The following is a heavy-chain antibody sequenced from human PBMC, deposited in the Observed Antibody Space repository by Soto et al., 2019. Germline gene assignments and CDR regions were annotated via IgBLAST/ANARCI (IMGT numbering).Heavy chain of an antibody. CDR2: IWYDGSNR. D-gene: IGHD3-3*01. CDR1: GFTFSSYG. V-gene: IGHV3-33*01. J-gene: IGHJ3*02. CDR3: AREGYDFWSGYHAFDI. Sequence: GGSLRLSCAASGFTFSSYGMHWVRQAPGKGLEWVAVIWYDGSNRYYADSVKGRFTIPRDNSKNTLYLQMNSLRAEDTAVYYCAREGYDFWSGYHAFDIWGQGTMVTVSS.